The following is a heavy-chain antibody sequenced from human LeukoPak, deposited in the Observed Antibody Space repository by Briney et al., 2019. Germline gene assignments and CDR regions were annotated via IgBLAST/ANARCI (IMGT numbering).Heavy chain of an antibody. CDR2: IIPIFGTA. CDR3: ARGGFDYYGSGTFDY. Sequence: GASVKVSCKASGYTFTGYYMHWVRQAPGQGLEWMGGIIPIFGTANYAQKFQGRVTITADESTSTAYMELSSLRSEDTAVYYCARGGFDYYGSGTFDYWGQGTLVTVSS. D-gene: IGHD3-10*01. CDR1: GYTFTGYY. V-gene: IGHV1-69*13. J-gene: IGHJ4*02.